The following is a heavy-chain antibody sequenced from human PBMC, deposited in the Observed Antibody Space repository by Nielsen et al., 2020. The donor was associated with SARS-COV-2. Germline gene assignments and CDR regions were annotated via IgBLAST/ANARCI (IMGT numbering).Heavy chain of an antibody. V-gene: IGHV4-59*01. CDR3: ARDRGGWPHLGFDP. CDR2: IYYSGST. Sequence: SETLSLTCTVSGGSISSYYWSWIRQPPGKGLEWIGYIYYSGSTNYNPPLKSRVTISVDTSKNQFSLKLSSVTAADTAVYYCARDRGGWPHLGFDPWGQGTLVTVSS. CDR1: GGSISSYY. J-gene: IGHJ5*02. D-gene: IGHD6-19*01.